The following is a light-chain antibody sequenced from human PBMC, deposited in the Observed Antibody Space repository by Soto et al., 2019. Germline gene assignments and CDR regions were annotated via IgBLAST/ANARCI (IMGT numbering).Light chain of an antibody. CDR2: DHN. V-gene: IGLV1-51*01. Sequence: QSVLTQPPSVSGAPGQKVTISCSGSRSNIGNNYVSWYQHLPGTAPKLLIYDHNKRPSGIPDRFSGSKSGTSATLGITGLQTSAEADYYCGTWDSGLSAVVFGGGTKLTVL. CDR1: RSNIGNNY. CDR3: GTWDSGLSAVV. J-gene: IGLJ2*01.